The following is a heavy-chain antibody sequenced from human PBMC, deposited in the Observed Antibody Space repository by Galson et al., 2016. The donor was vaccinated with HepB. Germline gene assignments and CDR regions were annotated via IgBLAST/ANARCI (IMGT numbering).Heavy chain of an antibody. J-gene: IGHJ4*02. D-gene: IGHD6-19*01. CDR3: ARERPEIAVAAFDY. CDR2: IWYDGNNK. CDR1: GFTFRNAW. Sequence: SLRLSCAASGFTFRNAWMSWVRQAPGKGLEWVALIWYDGNNKYYADSVKGRFTISRDNSKNTLYLQMNSLRAEDTAVYYCARERPEIAVAAFDYWGQGTLVTVSS. V-gene: IGHV3-33*08.